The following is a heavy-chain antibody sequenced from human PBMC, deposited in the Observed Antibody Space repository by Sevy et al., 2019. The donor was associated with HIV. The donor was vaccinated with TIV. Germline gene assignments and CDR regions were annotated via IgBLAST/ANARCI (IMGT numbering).Heavy chain of an antibody. J-gene: IGHJ4*02. Sequence: SETLSLTCTVSGGSISSSSYYWGWIRQPPGKGLEWIGSIYYSGSTDYNPSLKSRVTISVVTSKNQFSLKLSSVTAADTAVYYCARHVYDYVWGSYPVPDYWGQGTLVTVSS. CDR2: IYYSGST. D-gene: IGHD3-16*02. V-gene: IGHV4-39*01. CDR1: GGSISSSSYY. CDR3: ARHVYDYVWGSYPVPDY.